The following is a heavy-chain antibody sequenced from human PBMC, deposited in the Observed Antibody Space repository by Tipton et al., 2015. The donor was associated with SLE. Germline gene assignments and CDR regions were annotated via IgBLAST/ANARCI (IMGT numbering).Heavy chain of an antibody. CDR3: AKHLQWLDRSRYYYYYGMDV. CDR2: IKQDGSEK. V-gene: IGHV3-7*03. CDR1: GFTFSSYW. Sequence: SLRLSCAASGFTFSSYWMSWVRQAPGKGLEWVANIKQDGSEKYYVDSVKGRFTISRDNSKNTLYLQMNSLRAEDTAVYYCAKHLQWLDRSRYYYYYGMDVWGQGTTVTVSS. D-gene: IGHD6-19*01. J-gene: IGHJ6*02.